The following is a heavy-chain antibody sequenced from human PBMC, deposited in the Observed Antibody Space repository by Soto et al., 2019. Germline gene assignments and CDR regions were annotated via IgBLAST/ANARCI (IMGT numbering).Heavy chain of an antibody. CDR3: ARGAAKTAAAGTGAFDI. J-gene: IGHJ3*02. D-gene: IGHD6-13*01. V-gene: IGHV1-46*01. Sequence: ASVKVSCKASGYTFTSYYMHWVRQAPGQGLEWMGIINPSGGSTSYAQKFQGRVTMTRDTSTSTVYMELSSLRSEDTAVYYCARGAAKTAAAGTGAFDIRGEGTTVTVSS. CDR2: INPSGGST. CDR1: GYTFTSYY.